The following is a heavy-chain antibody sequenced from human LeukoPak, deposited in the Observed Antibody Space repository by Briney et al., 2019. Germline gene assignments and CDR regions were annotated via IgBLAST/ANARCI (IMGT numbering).Heavy chain of an antibody. CDR1: GYTFSTYG. CDR3: AREDEELGYCSSTSCYPRY. J-gene: IGHJ4*02. D-gene: IGHD2-2*01. CDR2: INPNSGGT. V-gene: IGHV1-2*02. Sequence: ASVKVSCKTSGYTFSTYGITWVRQAPGQGLEWMGWINPNSGGTNYAQKFQGRVTMTRDTSISTAYMELSRLRSDDTAVYYCAREDEELGYCSSTSCYPRYWGQGTLVTVSS.